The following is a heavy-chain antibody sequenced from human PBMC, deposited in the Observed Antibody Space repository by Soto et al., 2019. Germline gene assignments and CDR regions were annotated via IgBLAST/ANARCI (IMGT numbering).Heavy chain of an antibody. Sequence: ASVKVSCKASGYTFTSYGISWVRQAPGQGLEWMGWISAYNGNTNYAQKLQGRVTMTTDTSTSTAYMELRSLRSDDTAVYYCARDSLAHDTYYYDSSGYYSDYWGQG. J-gene: IGHJ4*02. CDR3: ARDSLAHDTYYYDSSGYYSDY. V-gene: IGHV1-18*04. CDR2: ISAYNGNT. CDR1: GYTFTSYG. D-gene: IGHD3-22*01.